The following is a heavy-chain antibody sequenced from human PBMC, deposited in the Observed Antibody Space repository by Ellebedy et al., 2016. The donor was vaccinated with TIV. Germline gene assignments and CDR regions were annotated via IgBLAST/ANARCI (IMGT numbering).Heavy chain of an antibody. J-gene: IGHJ2*01. CDR2: TIPIFDTP. D-gene: IGHD4-17*01. Sequence: ASVKVSXXASGGSFSSFAISWVRQAPGQGLEWMGGTIPIFDTPNYAQSFQGRLTITADESMSTAYMELNSLTSDDTAIYYCAHDYGDLWGRGTLITVSS. CDR1: GGSFSSFA. CDR3: AHDYGDL. V-gene: IGHV1-69*13.